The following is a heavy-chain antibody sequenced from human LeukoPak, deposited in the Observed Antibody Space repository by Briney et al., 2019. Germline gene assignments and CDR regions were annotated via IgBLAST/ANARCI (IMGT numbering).Heavy chain of an antibody. D-gene: IGHD4-17*01. CDR1: GFTFSSYW. V-gene: IGHV3-7*01. CDR3: ARDLGYGALDP. J-gene: IGHJ5*02. Sequence: PGGSLRLSCAASGFTFSSYWMNWVRLAPGKGLEWVALINPDGSQTNYVDSVKGRLTISRDNAENSLYLQMNSLRAEDTAVYYCARDLGYGALDPWGQGTLVTVSS. CDR2: INPDGSQT.